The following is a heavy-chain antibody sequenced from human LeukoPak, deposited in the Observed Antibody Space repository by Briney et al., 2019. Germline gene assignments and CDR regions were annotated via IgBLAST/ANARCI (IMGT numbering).Heavy chain of an antibody. D-gene: IGHD1-7*01. J-gene: IGHJ6*02. Sequence: SETLSLTCTVSGGSISSGDYYWSWIRQPPGKGLEWIGYIYYSGSTNYNPSLKSRVTISVDTSKNQFSLKLSSVTAADTAVYYCARDRKLELRSYYYYGMDVWGQGTTVTVSS. V-gene: IGHV4-61*08. CDR1: GGSISSGDYY. CDR3: ARDRKLELRSYYYYGMDV. CDR2: IYYSGST.